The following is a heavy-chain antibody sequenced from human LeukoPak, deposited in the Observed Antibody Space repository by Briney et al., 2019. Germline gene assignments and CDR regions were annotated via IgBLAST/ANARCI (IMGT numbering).Heavy chain of an antibody. D-gene: IGHD3-22*01. J-gene: IGHJ3*02. Sequence: SQTLSLTCAISGDSVSSNSAAWNWIRQSPSRGLEWLGRTYYRSKWYNDYAVSVRSRIIINPDTSKNQFSLQLNSVTPEDTAVYYCAKGPLYYDSSGYRDAFDIWGQGTMVTVSS. V-gene: IGHV6-1*01. CDR3: AKGPLYYDSSGYRDAFDI. CDR2: TYYRSKWYN. CDR1: GDSVSSNSAA.